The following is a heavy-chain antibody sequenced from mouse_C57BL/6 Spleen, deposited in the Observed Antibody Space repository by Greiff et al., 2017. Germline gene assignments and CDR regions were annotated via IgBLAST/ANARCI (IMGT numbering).Heavy chain of an antibody. CDR2: IYPRDGST. D-gene: IGHD1-1*01. CDR3: ARASIYYYGSRYFDV. CDR1: GYTFTDHT. V-gene: IGHV1-78*01. Sequence: QVQLQQSDAELVKPGASVKISCKVSGYTFTDHTIHWMKQRPEQGLEWIGYIYPRDGSTKYNEKFKGKATLTADKSSSTAYMQLNSLTSEDSAVYYCARASIYYYGSRYFDVWGTGTTVTVSS. J-gene: IGHJ1*03.